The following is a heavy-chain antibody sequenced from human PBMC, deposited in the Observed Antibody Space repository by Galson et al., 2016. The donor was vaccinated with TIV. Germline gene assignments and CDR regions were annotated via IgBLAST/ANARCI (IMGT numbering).Heavy chain of an antibody. D-gene: IGHD3-22*01. J-gene: IGHJ4*02. V-gene: IGHV3-48*03. CDR1: GFSLSRYE. CDR3: SRGHYYDRTGFELWDY. CDR2: MTTTGDTI. Sequence: SLRLSCAASGFSLSRYEVNWVRQAPGKGLEWISYMTTTGDTIYYEDSVKGRFIISRDSARVYLQMNSLKAEDTGVYYCSRGHYYDRTGFELWDYWGQGTLVTVSS.